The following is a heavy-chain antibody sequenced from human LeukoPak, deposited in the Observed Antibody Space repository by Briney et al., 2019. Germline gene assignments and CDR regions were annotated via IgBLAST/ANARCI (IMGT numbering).Heavy chain of an antibody. CDR3: ARAEGGYPSGYFDY. CDR2: IYHSGST. J-gene: IGHJ4*02. D-gene: IGHD3-10*01. V-gene: IGHV4-39*07. CDR1: GGSISSGTYY. Sequence: SETLSLTCTVSGGSISSGTYYWGWIRQPPGKGLEWIGSIYHSGSTNYNPSLKSRVTISVDTSKNQFSLKLSSVTAADTAVYYCARAEGGYPSGYFDYWGQGTLVTVSS.